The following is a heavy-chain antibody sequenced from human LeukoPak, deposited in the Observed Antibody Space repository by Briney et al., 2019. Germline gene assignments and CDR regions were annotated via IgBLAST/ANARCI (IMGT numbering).Heavy chain of an antibody. D-gene: IGHD4-23*01. CDR1: GFNFNYFA. V-gene: IGHV3-23*01. Sequence: GGSLRLSCSASGFNFNYFAMSWIRQAPGKRLEWVSTIGDSGSGGSYADSVRGRFTISRDNSKNMVYLQMHSLRVDDSAVYYCSRIKYGGNSGYHFDYWGQRTLVTASS. J-gene: IGHJ4*02. CDR2: IGDSGSGG. CDR3: SRIKYGGNSGYHFDY.